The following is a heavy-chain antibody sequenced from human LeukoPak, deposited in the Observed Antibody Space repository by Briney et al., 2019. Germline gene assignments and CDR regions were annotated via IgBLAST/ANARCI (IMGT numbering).Heavy chain of an antibody. CDR2: VYTGGST. D-gene: IGHD1-26*01. CDR3: ARGIVGATGFDY. J-gene: IGHJ4*02. Sequence: PSETLSLTCTVSGASISSGNDYWSWIRQPAGKGLEWIGRVYTGGSTNYNPSLKSRVTLSVDTSKNQFSLKLSSVTAADTAVYYCARGIVGATGFDYWGQGTLVTVSS. V-gene: IGHV4-61*02. CDR1: GASISSGNDY.